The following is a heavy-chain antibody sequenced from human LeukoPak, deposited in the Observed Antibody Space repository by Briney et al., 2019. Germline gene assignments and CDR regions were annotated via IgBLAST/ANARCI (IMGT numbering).Heavy chain of an antibody. CDR1: GYSISSGYY. Sequence: SETLSLTCDVSGYSISSGYYWGWSRQPPGKGEERIGNIYHSGSTYYNPSLKSRVTTSVDTSKNQFSLKLNSMTAADTAVYYCARRRGYTYGFSFDYWGQGTLVTVSS. D-gene: IGHD5-18*01. V-gene: IGHV4-38-2*01. J-gene: IGHJ4*02. CDR2: IYHSGST. CDR3: ARRRGYTYGFSFDY.